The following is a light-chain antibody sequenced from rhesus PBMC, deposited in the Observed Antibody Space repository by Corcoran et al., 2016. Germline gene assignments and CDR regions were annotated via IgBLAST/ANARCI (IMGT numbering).Light chain of an antibody. J-gene: IGKJ3*01. Sequence: DIQMTQSPSSLSASVGDRVTITCRASQGINNYLAWYQQKPGKALKPLLYYASSLEPGVPSRFSGSRSGTDYNLTINNLQPEDVATYFCQQYDISPFTFGPGTKLDIK. CDR2: YAS. CDR1: QGINNY. CDR3: QQYDISPFT. V-gene: IGKV1-66*01.